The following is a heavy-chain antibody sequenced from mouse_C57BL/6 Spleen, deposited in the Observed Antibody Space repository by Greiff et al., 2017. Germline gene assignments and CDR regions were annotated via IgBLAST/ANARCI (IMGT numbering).Heavy chain of an antibody. CDR1: GFTFSSYT. D-gene: IGHD2-5*01. CDR2: ISGGGGNT. Sequence: DVHLVESGGGLVKPGGSLKLSCAASGFTFSSYTMSWVRQTPEKRLEWVATISGGGGNTYYPDSVKGRFTISRDNAKNTLYRQMSSLRSEDTALYYCARRSNFGFAYWGQGTLVTVSA. J-gene: IGHJ3*01. CDR3: ARRSNFGFAY. V-gene: IGHV5-9*01.